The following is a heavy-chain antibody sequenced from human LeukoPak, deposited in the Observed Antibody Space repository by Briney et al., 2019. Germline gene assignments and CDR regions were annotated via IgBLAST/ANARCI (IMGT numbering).Heavy chain of an antibody. CDR1: GGSISDYY. V-gene: IGHV4-4*07. J-gene: IGHJ4*02. D-gene: IGHD6-19*01. Sequence: SETLSLTCSVSGGSISDYYWSWIRQSAGKGLEWIGRISISGSTKYNPSLKSRVTMSLDTSKKQFSLKMSSVTAADTAVYYCAREGGMSVASLDYWGQGTLVTVSS. CDR3: AREGGMSVASLDY. CDR2: ISISGST.